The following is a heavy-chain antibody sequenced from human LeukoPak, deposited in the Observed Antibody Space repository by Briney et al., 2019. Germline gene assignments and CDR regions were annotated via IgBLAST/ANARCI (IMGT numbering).Heavy chain of an antibody. Sequence: GASVKVSCKASGGTFSSYAISWVRQAPGQGLEWMGGIIPIFGTANYAQKFQGRVTITTDESTSTAYMELSSLRSEDTAVYYCASAAITIFGVVINDAFDIWGQGTMVTVSS. CDR1: GGTFSSYA. CDR2: IIPIFGTA. J-gene: IGHJ3*02. V-gene: IGHV1-69*05. D-gene: IGHD3-3*01. CDR3: ASAAITIFGVVINDAFDI.